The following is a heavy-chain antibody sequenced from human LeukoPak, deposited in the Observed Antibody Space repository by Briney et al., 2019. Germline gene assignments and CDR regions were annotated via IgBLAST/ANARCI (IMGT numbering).Heavy chain of an antibody. Sequence: PSQTLSLTCAISGDSVSRNTAGWNWIRQSPSRGLEWLGRTYYRSKWYSDFAPSVRNRITINPDTSKNQFSLQLNSVTPEDTAVYYCARGKTPIQLWVGDAFDIWGQGTMVTVSS. D-gene: IGHD5-18*01. J-gene: IGHJ3*02. CDR3: ARGKTPIQLWVGDAFDI. V-gene: IGHV6-1*01. CDR2: TYYRSKWYS. CDR1: GDSVSRNTAG.